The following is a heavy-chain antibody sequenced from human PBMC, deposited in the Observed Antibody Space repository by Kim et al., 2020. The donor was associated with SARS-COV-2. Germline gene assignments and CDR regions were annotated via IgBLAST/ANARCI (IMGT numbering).Heavy chain of an antibody. CDR3: ARDRRFLEWLPQREVYYYGMDV. J-gene: IGHJ6*02. CDR2: TSSYNGNT. V-gene: IGHV1-18*01. D-gene: IGHD3-3*01. Sequence: ASVKVSCKASGYTFTYYGISWVRQAPGQGLEWMGWTSSYNGNTNYAQKLQGRVTMTTDTSTSTAYMELRSLRSDDAAVYYCARDRRFLEWLPQREVYYYGMDVWGQGTTVTVSS. CDR1: GYTFTYYG.